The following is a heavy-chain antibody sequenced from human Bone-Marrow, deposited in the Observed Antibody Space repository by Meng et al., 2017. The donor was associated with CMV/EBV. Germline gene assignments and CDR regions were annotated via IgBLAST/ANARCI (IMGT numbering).Heavy chain of an antibody. Sequence: GSLRLSCAVYGGSFSGYYWSWIRQPPGKGLEWIGEINHSGSTNYNPSLKSRVTISVDTSKNQFSLKLSSVTAADTAVYYCARGPAGVATIGGWFDPWGQGTTVTVSS. CDR1: GGSFSGYY. J-gene: IGHJ5*01. CDR2: INHSGST. CDR3: ARGPAGVATIGGWFDP. D-gene: IGHD5-12*01. V-gene: IGHV4-34*01.